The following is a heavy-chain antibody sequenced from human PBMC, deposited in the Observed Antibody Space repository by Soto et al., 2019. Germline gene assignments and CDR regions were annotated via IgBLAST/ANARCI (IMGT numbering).Heavy chain of an antibody. CDR2: INAGNGNT. Sequence: ASVKVSCKASGYTFTSYAMHWVRQAPGQRLEWMGWINAGNGNTKYSQKFQGRVTMTTDTSTSTAYMELRSLRSDDTAVYYCAREGQAPYYYYGMDVWGQGTAVTVSS. J-gene: IGHJ6*02. CDR3: AREGQAPYYYYGMDV. V-gene: IGHV1-3*01. CDR1: GYTFTSYA.